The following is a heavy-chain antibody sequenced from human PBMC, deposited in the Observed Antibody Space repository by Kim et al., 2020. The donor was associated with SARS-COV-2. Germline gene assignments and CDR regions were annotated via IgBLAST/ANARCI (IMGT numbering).Heavy chain of an antibody. CDR2: T. CDR3: VKDLITSWAFDY. D-gene: IGHD1-26*01. V-gene: IGHV3-64D*09. Sequence: TYYADSMRGRFTISRDNSKNTLFLHMSSLRPEDTAVYYCVKDLITSWAFDYWGQGTLVTVSS. J-gene: IGHJ4*02.